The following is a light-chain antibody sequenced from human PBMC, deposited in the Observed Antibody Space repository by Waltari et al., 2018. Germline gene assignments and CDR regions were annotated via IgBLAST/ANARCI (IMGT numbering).Light chain of an antibody. CDR3: QQYNNWPLYT. J-gene: IGKJ2*01. CDR2: GAS. CDR1: QSVSSD. Sequence: EIEMTQSPATLSVSPGGGATLSCRASQSVSSDLAWYQQTPGQAPRLLIYGASTRATGIPARFSGSGSGTEFTLTISSLQSEDFAVYYCQQYNNWPLYTFGQGTKLEIK. V-gene: IGKV3-15*01.